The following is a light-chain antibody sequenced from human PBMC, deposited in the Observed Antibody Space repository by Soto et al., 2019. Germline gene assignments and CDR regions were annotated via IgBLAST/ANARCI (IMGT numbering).Light chain of an antibody. CDR2: AAS. CDR1: QGISSF. Sequence: DIQMTQSPSSLSASVGDRVTITCRASQGISSFLAWYQQRPGKVPKVLIYAASTLHSGVPSRFTGSGSGTDFTLTITNVQPEDVATYYCQNYYNAPETFGQGTTVE. V-gene: IGKV1-27*01. J-gene: IGKJ1*01. CDR3: QNYYNAPET.